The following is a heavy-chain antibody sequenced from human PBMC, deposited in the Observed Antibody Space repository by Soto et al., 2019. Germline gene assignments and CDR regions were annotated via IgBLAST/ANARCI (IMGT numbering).Heavy chain of an antibody. J-gene: IGHJ5*02. D-gene: IGHD6-13*01. CDR1: GYSFSTYW. Sequence: PGESLKISCNVSGYSFSTYWISWVRQMPGKGLEWMGRIDPSDSYTNYSPSFQGHVTISTDRSISTAYPQWSSLKASDTAMYYCARAHSRSWYGGFDPWGQGTLVTVSS. CDR3: ARAHSRSWYGGFDP. V-gene: IGHV5-10-1*01. CDR2: IDPSDSYT.